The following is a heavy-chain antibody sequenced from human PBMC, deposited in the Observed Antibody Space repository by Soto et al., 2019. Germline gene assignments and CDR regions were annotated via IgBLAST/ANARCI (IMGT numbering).Heavy chain of an antibody. D-gene: IGHD2-2*01. Sequence: SETLSLTCTVSGGSISSYYWSWIRQPPGKGLEWIGYIYYSGSTNYNPSLKSRVTISVDTSKNQFSLKLSSVTAADTAVYYCARDLCSSTSCYAGWFDPWGQGTLVTVSS. CDR2: IYYSGST. J-gene: IGHJ5*02. V-gene: IGHV4-59*01. CDR1: GGSISSYY. CDR3: ARDLCSSTSCYAGWFDP.